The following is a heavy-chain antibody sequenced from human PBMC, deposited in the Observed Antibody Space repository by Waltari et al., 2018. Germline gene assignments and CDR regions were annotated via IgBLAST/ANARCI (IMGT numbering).Heavy chain of an antibody. D-gene: IGHD6-19*01. CDR1: GYTFTSYD. CDR2: MNPNSGNT. CDR3: ARFHSSGWDNWFDP. V-gene: IGHV1-8*03. Sequence: QVQLVQSGAEVKKPGASVTVSCKASGYTFTSYDINWVRQATGQGLEWMGWMNPNSGNTGYAQKFQGRVTITRNTSISTAYMELSSLRSEDTAVYYCARFHSSGWDNWFDPWGQGTLVTVSS. J-gene: IGHJ5*02.